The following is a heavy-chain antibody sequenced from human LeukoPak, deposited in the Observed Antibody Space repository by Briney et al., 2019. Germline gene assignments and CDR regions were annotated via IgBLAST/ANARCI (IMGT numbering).Heavy chain of an antibody. CDR3: ARDEPNYDILTGYPSPNWFDP. Sequence: SETLSLTCTVSGGSISSSSYYWGWIRQPPGKGLEWIGSIYYSGSTYYNPSLKSRVTISVDTSKNQFSLKLSSVTAADTAVYYCARDEPNYDILTGYPSPNWFDPWGQGTLVTVSS. CDR1: GGSISSSSYY. D-gene: IGHD3-9*01. V-gene: IGHV4-39*07. J-gene: IGHJ5*02. CDR2: IYYSGST.